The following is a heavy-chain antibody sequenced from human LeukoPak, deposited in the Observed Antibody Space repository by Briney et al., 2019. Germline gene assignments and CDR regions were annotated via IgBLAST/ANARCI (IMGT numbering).Heavy chain of an antibody. V-gene: IGHV3-53*01. CDR2: IYSGGST. J-gene: IGHJ4*02. Sequence: PGGSLRLSCAASGFTLSSNYMSWVRQAPGKGLEWVSVIYSGGSTYYADSVKGRFTISRDNSKNTLYLQMNSLRAEDTAVYYCARGSLWSGYTKFDYWGQGTLVTVSS. CDR1: GFTLSSNY. CDR3: ARGSLWSGYTKFDY. D-gene: IGHD3-3*01.